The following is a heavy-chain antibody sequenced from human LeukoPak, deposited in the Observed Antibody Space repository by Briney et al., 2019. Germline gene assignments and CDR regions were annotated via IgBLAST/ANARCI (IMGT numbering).Heavy chain of an antibody. CDR2: IYYSGST. CDR3: ASGKTPNYYYYYMDV. D-gene: IGHD1-26*01. J-gene: IGHJ6*03. V-gene: IGHV4-59*12. Sequence: SETLSLTCTVSGGSISSYYWSWIRQPPGKGLEWIGYIYYSGSTNYNPSLKSRVTISVDTSKNQFSLKLSSVTAADTAVYYCASGKTPNYYYYYMDVWGKGTTVTVSS. CDR1: GGSISSYY.